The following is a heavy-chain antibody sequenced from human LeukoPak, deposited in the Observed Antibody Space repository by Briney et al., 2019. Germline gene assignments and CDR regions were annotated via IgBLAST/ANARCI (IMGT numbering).Heavy chain of an antibody. J-gene: IGHJ3*02. Sequence: GSLRLSCAASGFTFSSYAMHWVRQAPGKGLEWVAVISYDGSNKYYADSVKGRFTISRDNSKNTLYLQMNSLRAEDTAVYYCARDQSGGINYYDRGAFDIWGQGTMVTVSS. D-gene: IGHD3-22*01. V-gene: IGHV3-30-3*01. CDR2: ISYDGSNK. CDR1: GFTFSSYA. CDR3: ARDQSGGINYYDRGAFDI.